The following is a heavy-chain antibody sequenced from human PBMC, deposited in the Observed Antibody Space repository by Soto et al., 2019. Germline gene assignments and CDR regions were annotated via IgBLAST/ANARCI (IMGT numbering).Heavy chain of an antibody. CDR2: INAGNGNT. J-gene: IGHJ3*02. CDR1: GYTFTSYA. D-gene: IGHD3-10*01. V-gene: IGHV1-3*01. Sequence: ASVKVSCKASGYTFTSYAMHWVRQAPGQRLEWMGWINAGNGNTKYSQKFQGRVTITRDTSASTAYMELSSLRSEDTAVYYCARGLLWFGELFDAFDIWGQGTTVTVSS. CDR3: ARGLLWFGELFDAFDI.